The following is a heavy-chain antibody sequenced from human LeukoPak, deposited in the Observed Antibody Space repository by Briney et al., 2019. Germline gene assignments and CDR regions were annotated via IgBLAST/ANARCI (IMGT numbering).Heavy chain of an antibody. V-gene: IGHV3-23*01. D-gene: IGHD3-22*01. CDR1: GFTFSSYA. CDR2: ISGSGGST. J-gene: IGHJ3*02. CDR3: AKDGLGYYDGMRDAFDI. Sequence: GGSLRLSCAASGFTFSSYAMSWVRQAPGKGLEWVSAISGSGGSTYYADSVKGRFTISRDNSKNTLYLQMNSLRAEDTAVYYCAKDGLGYYDGMRDAFDIWGQGTWSPSLQ.